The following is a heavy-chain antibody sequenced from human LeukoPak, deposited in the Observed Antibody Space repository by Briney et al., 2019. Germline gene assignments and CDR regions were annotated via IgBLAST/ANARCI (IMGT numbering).Heavy chain of an antibody. Sequence: PGGSLRLSCVASGFTFSSYAMNWVRQAPGKGLEWVSYISSSSSTIYYADPVKGRFTISRDNAKNSLYLQMNSLRAEDTAVYYCARPGAYCSGGSCHYSDYWGQGTLVTVSS. CDR3: ARPGAYCSGGSCHYSDY. J-gene: IGHJ4*02. CDR1: GFTFSSYA. D-gene: IGHD2-15*01. V-gene: IGHV3-48*01. CDR2: ISSSSSTI.